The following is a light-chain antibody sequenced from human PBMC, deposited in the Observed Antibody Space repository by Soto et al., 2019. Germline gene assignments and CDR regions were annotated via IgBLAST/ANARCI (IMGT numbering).Light chain of an antibody. CDR2: NND. Sequence: QSVLTQPPSASGTPGQRVTLSCSGSSSNIGSNTVNWYQQLPGTAPKLLIYNNDQRPSGVPDRFSGSKSGTSASLAISGLQSEDEADYYCAAWDDSLNGYVFGTGTKLTVL. CDR1: SSNIGSNT. V-gene: IGLV1-44*01. CDR3: AAWDDSLNGYV. J-gene: IGLJ1*01.